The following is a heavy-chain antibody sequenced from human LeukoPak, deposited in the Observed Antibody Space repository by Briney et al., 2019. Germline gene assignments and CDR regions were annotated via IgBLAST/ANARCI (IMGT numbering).Heavy chain of an antibody. V-gene: IGHV3-30-3*02. D-gene: IGHD1-26*01. CDR3: AKLKRLLPPPFDY. CDR2: ISYDGSNK. Sequence: PGRSLRLSCAASGFTFSSYAMHWVRQAPGKGLEWVAVISYDGSNKYYADSVKGRFTISRDNSKNTLYLQMNSLRAEDTAVYYCAKLKRLLPPPFDYRGQGTLVTVSS. CDR1: GFTFSSYA. J-gene: IGHJ4*02.